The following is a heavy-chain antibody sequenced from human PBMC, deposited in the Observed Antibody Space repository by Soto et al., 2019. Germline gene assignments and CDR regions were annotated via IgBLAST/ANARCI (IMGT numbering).Heavy chain of an antibody. CDR1: GYTLTELS. D-gene: IGHD5-12*01. CDR3: ATAPHNVEMATILSPNRPQDY. V-gene: IGHV1-24*01. Sequence: GASVKVSCKVSGYTLTELSMHWVRQAPGKGLEWMGGFDPEDGETIYAQKFQGRVTMTEDTSTDTAYMELSSLRSEDTAVYYCATAPHNVEMATILSPNRPQDYWGQGTLVTVXX. CDR2: FDPEDGET. J-gene: IGHJ4*02.